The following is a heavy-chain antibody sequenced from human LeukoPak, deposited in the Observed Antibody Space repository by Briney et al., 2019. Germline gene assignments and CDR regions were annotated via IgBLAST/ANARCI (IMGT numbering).Heavy chain of an antibody. Sequence: PGGSLRLSCAASGFTFSSSAMSWVRQAPGKGLEWVSAISNNGGYTYYADSVQRRFTISRDNSKSTLCLQMNSLRAEDTAVYYCAKQLGYCSDGSCYFPYWSQGTLVTVSS. J-gene: IGHJ4*02. CDR3: AKQLGYCSDGSCYFPY. CDR2: ISNNGGYT. CDR1: GFTFSSSA. V-gene: IGHV3-23*01. D-gene: IGHD2-15*01.